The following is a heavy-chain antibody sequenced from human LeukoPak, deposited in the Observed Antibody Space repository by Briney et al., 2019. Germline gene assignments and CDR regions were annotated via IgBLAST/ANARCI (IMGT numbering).Heavy chain of an antibody. CDR3: AKTDRYYYDSSGYYNY. CDR1: GFTFEDYA. Sequence: PGGSLRLSCAASGFTFEDYAMHWVRQAPGKGLEWVSLISGDGGSTYYADSVKGRFTISRDNSKNSLYLQMNSLRTEDTALYYCAKTDRYYYDSSGYYNYWGQGTLVTVSS. V-gene: IGHV3-43*02. J-gene: IGHJ4*02. CDR2: ISGDGGST. D-gene: IGHD3-22*01.